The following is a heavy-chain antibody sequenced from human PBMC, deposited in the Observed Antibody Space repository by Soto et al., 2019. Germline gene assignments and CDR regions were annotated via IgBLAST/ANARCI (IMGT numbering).Heavy chain of an antibody. D-gene: IGHD3-16*01. CDR3: ARPFQSWPGGWYFDL. J-gene: IGHJ2*01. CDR1: GGTFNRYA. Sequence: QVQLVQSGAEVKKPGSSVKVSCKASGGTFNRYAISWVRQAPGQGLEWMGGIIPIFGTANYAQKFQGRVTLTADESTSTAHMELSSLRNEDTAVYYCARPFQSWPGGWYFDLWGRGTLVTVSS. V-gene: IGHV1-69*01. CDR2: IIPIFGTA.